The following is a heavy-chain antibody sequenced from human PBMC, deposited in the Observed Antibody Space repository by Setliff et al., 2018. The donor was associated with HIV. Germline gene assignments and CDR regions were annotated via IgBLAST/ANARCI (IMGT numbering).Heavy chain of an antibody. CDR3: ATSLGGYGSGSYFDY. CDR2: FDPEDGET. Sequence: ASVKVSCKVSGYTLTELSRHWVRQAPGKGLEWMGGFDPEDGETIYAQKFQGRVTMTEDTSTDTAYMELSSLRSEDTAVYYCATSLGGYGSGSYFDYWGQGTLVTVSS. CDR1: GYTLTELS. D-gene: IGHD3-10*01. J-gene: IGHJ4*02. V-gene: IGHV1-24*01.